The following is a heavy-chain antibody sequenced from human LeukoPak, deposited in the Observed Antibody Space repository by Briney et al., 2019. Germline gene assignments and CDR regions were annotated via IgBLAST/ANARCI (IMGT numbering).Heavy chain of an antibody. V-gene: IGHV3-23*01. Sequence: GGSLRLSCAASGFTFSSYAMSWVRQAPGKGLEWVSAISGSGGSTYYADSVKGRFTISRDNSKNTLYLQMNSLRAEDTAVYYCAKDPVGSTSPRWFDPWGQGTLVTVSS. CDR3: AKDPVGSTSPRWFDP. CDR2: ISGSGGST. CDR1: GFTFSSYA. D-gene: IGHD2-2*01. J-gene: IGHJ5*02.